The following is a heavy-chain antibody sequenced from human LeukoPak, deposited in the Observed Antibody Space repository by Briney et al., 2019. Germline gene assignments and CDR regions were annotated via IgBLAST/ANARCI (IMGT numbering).Heavy chain of an antibody. CDR3: ARSQSSGSYWDY. V-gene: IGHV4-59*01. CDR1: GGSISSYY. CDR2: IYYSGST. Sequence: SETLSLTCTVSGGSISSYYWSCIRQPPGKGLEWIGYIYYSGSTNYNPSLKSRVTISVDTSKNQFSLKLSSVTAADTAVYYCARSQSSGSYWDYWGQGTLVTVSS. D-gene: IGHD1-26*01. J-gene: IGHJ4*02.